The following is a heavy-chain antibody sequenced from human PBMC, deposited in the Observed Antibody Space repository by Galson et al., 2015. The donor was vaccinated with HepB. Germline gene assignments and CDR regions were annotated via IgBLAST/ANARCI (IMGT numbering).Heavy chain of an antibody. D-gene: IGHD3-9*01. CDR2: ISSRSNYI. J-gene: IGHJ6*02. CDR3: ARCNNYDILTGYYASYYNGMHV. V-gene: IGHV3-21*01. CDR1: GFTFSSYS. Sequence: SLSLSCAASGFTFSSYSMNWVRQAPGKGLEWVSSISSRSNYIYYADSVKGRFTISRDNANNSLYLQLNSLRAEDTAVYFCARCNNYDILTGYYASYYNGMHVWGQGTTVTVS.